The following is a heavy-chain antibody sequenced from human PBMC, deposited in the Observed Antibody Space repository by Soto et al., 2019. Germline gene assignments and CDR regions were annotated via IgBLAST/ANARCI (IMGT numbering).Heavy chain of an antibody. J-gene: IGHJ6*02. D-gene: IGHD2-2*01. Sequence: QLQLQESGPGLVKPSETLSLTCTVSGGSISSSSYYWGWIRQPPGKGLEWIGSIYYSGSTYYNPSLTSRLTISVDTSKNQFSLKLSSVTAADTAVYYCATYCSSTSCYPGESYYYYGMDVWGQGTTVTVSS. CDR3: ATYCSSTSCYPGESYYYYGMDV. CDR2: IYYSGST. CDR1: GGSISSSSYY. V-gene: IGHV4-39*01.